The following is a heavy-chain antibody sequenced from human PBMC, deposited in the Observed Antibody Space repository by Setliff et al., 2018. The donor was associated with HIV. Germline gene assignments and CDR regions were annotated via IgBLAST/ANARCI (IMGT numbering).Heavy chain of an antibody. CDR1: GHTFTNYD. D-gene: IGHD3-10*01. J-gene: IGHJ6*02. CDR3: ARGKGVGGVIITGGLGV. CDR2: MNPNSGVS. Sequence: GASVKVSCKPSGHTFTNYDIHWMRRATGQGLEWMGWMNPNSGVSGYALKFHDRVTMTRDTSITTAYMELSSLTSEDTAVYYCARGKGVGGVIITGGLGVWGQGTTVTVSS. V-gene: IGHV1-8*01.